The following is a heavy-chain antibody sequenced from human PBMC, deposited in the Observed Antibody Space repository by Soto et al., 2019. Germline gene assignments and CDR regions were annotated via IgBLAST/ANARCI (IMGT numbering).Heavy chain of an antibody. CDR2: INAGNGNT. D-gene: IGHD2-2*02. V-gene: IGHV1-3*01. J-gene: IGHJ4*02. Sequence: QVQLVQSGAEVKKPGASVKVSCKASGYTFTSYAMHWVRQAPGQRLEWMGWINAGNGNTKYSQKFQGRVTITSDPCASTAYMGLSSLRSEDTAVYYCASSFTLPAAIGYWGQGALVTGCS. CDR1: GYTFTSYA. CDR3: ASSFTLPAAIGY.